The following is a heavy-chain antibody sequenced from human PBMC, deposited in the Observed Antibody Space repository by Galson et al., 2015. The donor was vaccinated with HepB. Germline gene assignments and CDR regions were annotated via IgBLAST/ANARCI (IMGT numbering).Heavy chain of an antibody. CDR3: VKDLYYYGSGSYYNYYYYGMDV. D-gene: IGHD3-10*01. Sequence: SLRLSCAASGFTFSSYAMHWVRQAPGKGLEYVSAISSNGGSTYYADSVKGRFTISRDNSKNTLYLQMSSLRAEDTAVYYCVKDLYYYGSGSYYNYYYYGMDVWGQGTTVTVSS. CDR2: ISSNGGST. V-gene: IGHV3-64D*06. J-gene: IGHJ6*02. CDR1: GFTFSSYA.